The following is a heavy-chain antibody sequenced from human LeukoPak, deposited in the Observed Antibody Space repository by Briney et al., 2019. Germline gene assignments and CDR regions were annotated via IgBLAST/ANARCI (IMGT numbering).Heavy chain of an antibody. J-gene: IGHJ4*02. CDR3: TKWSGYGDS. CDR1: GFTFSAHS. Sequence: PGGSLRLSCAASGFTFSAHSMTWVRQAPGKGLEWVSGISASGDATFYADSVKGRFTISRDNSKNTVDLQMNSLRAEDTAVYYCTKWSGYGDSWGQGTLVTVSS. CDR2: ISASGDAT. D-gene: IGHD5-12*01. V-gene: IGHV3-23*01.